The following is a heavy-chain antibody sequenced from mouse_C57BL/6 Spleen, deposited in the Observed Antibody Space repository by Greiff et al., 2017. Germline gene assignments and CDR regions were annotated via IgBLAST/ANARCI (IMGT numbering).Heavy chain of an antibody. CDR3: VGDYYGSSHYYAMDY. CDR1: GYSFTDYN. D-gene: IGHD1-1*01. Sequence: EVQLQQSGPELVKPGASVKISCKASGYSFTDYNMNWVKQSNGKSLEWIGVINPNYGTTSYNQKFKGKATLTVDQSSSTAYMQLNSLTSEDSAVYYCVGDYYGSSHYYAMDYWGQGTSVTVSS. V-gene: IGHV1-39*01. J-gene: IGHJ4*01. CDR2: INPNYGTT.